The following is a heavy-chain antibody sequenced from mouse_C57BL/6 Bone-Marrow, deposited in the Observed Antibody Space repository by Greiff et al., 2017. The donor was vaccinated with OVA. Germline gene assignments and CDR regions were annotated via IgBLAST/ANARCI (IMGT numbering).Heavy chain of an antibody. CDR2: IYPGSGST. Sequence: VKLQESGAELVKPGASVKMSCKASGYTFTSYWITWVKQRPGQGLEWIGDIYPGSGSTNYNEKFKSKATLTVDTSSSTAYMQLSSLTSEDSAVYYCARLRLRRGFAYWGQGTLVTVSA. V-gene: IGHV1-55*01. J-gene: IGHJ3*01. CDR1: GYTFTSYW. CDR3: ARLRLRRGFAY. D-gene: IGHD2-4*01.